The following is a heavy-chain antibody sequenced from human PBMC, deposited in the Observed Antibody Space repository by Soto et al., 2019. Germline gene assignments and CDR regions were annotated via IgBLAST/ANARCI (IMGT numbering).Heavy chain of an antibody. V-gene: IGHV3-23*01. Sequence: GGSLRLSCAASGFTFSTYPMTWVRQAPGKGLEWVSSIHGSGETAYYAESVKGRFIISRDNSKNTLYLQMDSLRVDDTAVYFCARRSSGSYYAAFDVWGQGTVVTVSS. D-gene: IGHD1-26*01. CDR1: GFTFSTYP. CDR3: ARRSSGSYYAAFDV. CDR2: IHGSGETA. J-gene: IGHJ3*01.